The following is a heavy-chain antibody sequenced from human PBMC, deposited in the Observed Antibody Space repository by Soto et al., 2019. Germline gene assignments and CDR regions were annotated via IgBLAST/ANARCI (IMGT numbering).Heavy chain of an antibody. V-gene: IGHV4-31*03. Sequence: QVQLQESGPGLVKPSQTLSLTCTVSGGSITRGGSYWSWIRQHPEKGLEWIGYVAYRGGTYYNPSLKSRVTFLVDMSKNLLSLRLSSVTAADPAVYYCARAWLEYNWFDSWGQGTLVTVSS. D-gene: IGHD5-12*01. CDR3: ARAWLEYNWFDS. CDR1: GGSITRGGSY. J-gene: IGHJ5*01. CDR2: VAYRGGT.